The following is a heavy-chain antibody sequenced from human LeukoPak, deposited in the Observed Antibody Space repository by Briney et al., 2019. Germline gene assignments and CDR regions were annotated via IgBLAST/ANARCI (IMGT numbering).Heavy chain of an antibody. J-gene: IGHJ3*02. CDR3: AKGFVTDSSGYYAVFAFDI. Sequence: GGSLRLSCAASGFTFSTFAMSWVRQAPGKGLEWVSTISGSGGSTYYADSVKGRFTISRDNSKNTLYLQMNSLRAEDTVVYYCAKGFVTDSSGYYAVFAFDIWGQGTMVTVSS. D-gene: IGHD3-22*01. CDR2: ISGSGGST. CDR1: GFTFSTFA. V-gene: IGHV3-23*01.